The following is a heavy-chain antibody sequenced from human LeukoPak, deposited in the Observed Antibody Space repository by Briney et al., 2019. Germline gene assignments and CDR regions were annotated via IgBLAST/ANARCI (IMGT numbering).Heavy chain of an antibody. V-gene: IGHV1-2*02. CDR2: INPNSGGT. D-gene: IGHD3-3*01. Sequence: SVKVSCKASGYTFTGYYMHWVRQAPGQGLEWMGWINPNSGGTNYAQKFQGRVTMTRDTSISTAYMELSRLRSDDTAVYYCARDEYDFWSGPDGFYYYGMDVWGQGTTVTVSS. CDR1: GYTFTGYY. CDR3: ARDEYDFWSGPDGFYYYGMDV. J-gene: IGHJ6*02.